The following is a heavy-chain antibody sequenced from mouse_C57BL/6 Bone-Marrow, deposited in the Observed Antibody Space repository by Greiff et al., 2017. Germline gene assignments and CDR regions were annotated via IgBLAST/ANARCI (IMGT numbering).Heavy chain of an antibody. J-gene: IGHJ3*01. V-gene: IGHV1-76*01. CDR2: IYPGSGNT. CDR1: GYTFTDYY. D-gene: IGHD3-2*02. Sequence: VQLQQSGAELVRPGASVKLSCKASGYTFTDYYINWVKQRPGQGLEWIARIYPGSGNTYYNEKFKGKATLTADKSSSTAYMQLSSLTSEDSAVYVCARGSGYLFAYWGQGTRVTVSA. CDR3: ARGSGYLFAY.